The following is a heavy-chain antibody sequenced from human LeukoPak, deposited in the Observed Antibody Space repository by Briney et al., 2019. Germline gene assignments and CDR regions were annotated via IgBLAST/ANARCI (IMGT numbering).Heavy chain of an antibody. CDR2: IYITGTT. CDR3: ARGPAQWLRLGQQNWFDP. D-gene: IGHD5-12*01. J-gene: IGHJ5*02. V-gene: IGHV4-4*07. CDR1: GGSISGHY. Sequence: SETLSLTCTVSGGSISGHYWSWIRQPAGKGLEWIGRIYITGTTNYSPSLKSRVTMSVDTSKNLFSLKLTSVTAADTAVYYCARGPAQWLRLGQQNWFDPWGQGVLVTVSS.